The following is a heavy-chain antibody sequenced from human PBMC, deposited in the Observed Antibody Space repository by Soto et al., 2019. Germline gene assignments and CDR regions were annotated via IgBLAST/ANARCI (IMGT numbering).Heavy chain of an antibody. CDR1: GYTFTSYD. V-gene: IGHV1-46*03. Sequence: ASVKVSCKASGYTFTSYDINWVRQAPGQGLEWMAIVNPTGGSTNYAQKFQGRITVTFDTSTSTVFMELNSLRYEDTAVYYCARHLAAGDSWGQGTLVTVSS. D-gene: IGHD6-25*01. J-gene: IGHJ4*02. CDR2: VNPTGGST. CDR3: ARHLAAGDS.